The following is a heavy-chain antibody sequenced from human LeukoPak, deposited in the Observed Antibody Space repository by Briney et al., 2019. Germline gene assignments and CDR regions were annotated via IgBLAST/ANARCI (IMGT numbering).Heavy chain of an antibody. V-gene: IGHV3-23*01. J-gene: IGHJ4*02. CDR1: GFTFRTYA. CDR3: AKEIGDYVWGSYSYYFDY. D-gene: IGHD3-16*01. CDR2: VSGNGGST. Sequence: GGSLRLSCGASGFTFRTYAMSWVRQAPGKGLGWVSSVSGNGGSTYYADSVKGRFAISRDNSKNTLYLQMNSQRAEDTAVYYCAKEIGDYVWGSYSYYFDYWGQGTLVTVSS.